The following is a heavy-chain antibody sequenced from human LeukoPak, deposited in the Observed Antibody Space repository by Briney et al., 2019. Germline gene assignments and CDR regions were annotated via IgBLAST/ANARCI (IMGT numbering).Heavy chain of an antibody. CDR1: GGSISSYY. V-gene: IGHV4-59*01. D-gene: IGHD2-2*01. CDR3: ARTPTDPDCSSTSCYGWFDP. CDR2: IYYSGST. Sequence: SETLSLTCTVSGGSISSYYWSWIQQPPGKGLEWIGYIYYSGSTNYNPSLKSRVTISVDTSKNQFSLKLSSVTAADTAVYYCARTPTDPDCSSTSCYGWFDPWGQGTLVTVSS. J-gene: IGHJ5*02.